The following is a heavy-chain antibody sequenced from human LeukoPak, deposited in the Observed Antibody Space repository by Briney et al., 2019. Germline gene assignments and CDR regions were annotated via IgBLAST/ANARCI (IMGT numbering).Heavy chain of an antibody. D-gene: IGHD4-17*01. J-gene: IGHJ6*02. V-gene: IGHV5-51*01. CDR3: ARAYGDHSPYYYYYGMDV. CDR2: IYPGDSDT. Sequence: GESLKISCKGSGYSFTSYWIGWVRQMPGKGLEWMGIIYPGDSDTRYSPSFQGQVTISADKSISTAYLQWSSLKASDTAMYYCARAYGDHSPYYYYYGMDVWGQGTTVTVSS. CDR1: GYSFTSYW.